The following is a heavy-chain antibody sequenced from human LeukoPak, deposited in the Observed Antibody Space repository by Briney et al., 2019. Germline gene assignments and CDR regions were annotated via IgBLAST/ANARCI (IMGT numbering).Heavy chain of an antibody. CDR3: AKDAMRLYYYYGMDV. CDR1: GFTFRDA. V-gene: IGHV3-23*01. J-gene: IGHJ6*02. Sequence: GGSLRLSCAASGFTFRDAWMTWVRQAPGKGLEWVSAISGSGGSTYYADSVKGRFTISRDNSKNTLYLQMNSLRAEDTAVYYCAKDAMRLYYYYGMDVWGQGTTVTVSS. CDR2: ISGSGGST.